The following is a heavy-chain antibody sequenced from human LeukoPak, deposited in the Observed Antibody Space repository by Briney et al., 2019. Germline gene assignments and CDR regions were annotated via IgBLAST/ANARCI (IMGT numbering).Heavy chain of an antibody. Sequence: GASVKVSCKASGYTFTGYYMHWVRQAPGQGLEWMGWINPNSGGTNYAQKFQGRVTMTRDTSISTAYMELSRLRSDDTAVYYCAREGGTGEATSYNWFDPWGQGTLVTVSS. CDR1: GYTFTGYY. V-gene: IGHV1-2*02. D-gene: IGHD7-27*01. J-gene: IGHJ5*02. CDR3: AREGGTGEATSYNWFDP. CDR2: INPNSGGT.